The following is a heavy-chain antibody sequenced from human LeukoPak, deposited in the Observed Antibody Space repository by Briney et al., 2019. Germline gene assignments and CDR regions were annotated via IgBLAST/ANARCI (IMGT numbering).Heavy chain of an antibody. CDR1: GGSISSGGYY. CDR2: IYYSGST. D-gene: IGHD3-22*01. CDR3: ARDVSLGYYDSSGHIPQIYFNY. Sequence: SQTLSLTCTVSGGSISSGGYYWSWIRQHPGQGLEWIGYIYYSGSTNYNPALKSRVTISADTSKNQFSLNLRSVTAADTAVYYCARDVSLGYYDSSGHIPQIYFNYWGQGTLVTVSS. V-gene: IGHV4-31*03. J-gene: IGHJ4*02.